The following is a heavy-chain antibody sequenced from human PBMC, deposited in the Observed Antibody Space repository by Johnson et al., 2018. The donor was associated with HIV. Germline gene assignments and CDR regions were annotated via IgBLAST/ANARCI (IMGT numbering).Heavy chain of an antibody. D-gene: IGHD2-21*01. Sequence: VQLVESGGGLVKPGGSLRLSCAASGFTFSSSGMHWVRQAPGKGLEWAAVISYDGSDKYYADSVKGRFTISRDNSKNTLYLQMNSLRAEDTAVYYCAKGPQGIATPDAFDIWGQGTMVTVSS. J-gene: IGHJ3*02. CDR1: GFTFSSSG. CDR2: ISYDGSDK. V-gene: IGHV3-30*18. CDR3: AKGPQGIATPDAFDI.